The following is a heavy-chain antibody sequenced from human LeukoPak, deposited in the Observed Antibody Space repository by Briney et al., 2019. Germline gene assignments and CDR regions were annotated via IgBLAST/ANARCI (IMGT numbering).Heavy chain of an antibody. J-gene: IGHJ6*03. D-gene: IGHD2-15*01. Sequence: GGSLRLSCAASGFTFSSYSMNWVRQAPGKGLEWVSSISSSSSYIYYADSVKGRFTISRDNAKNSLYLQMNTLRAEDTAVYYCARVLRYCSGGNCYSGGLGYMDVWGKGTTVTISS. CDR2: ISSSSSYI. CDR3: ARVLRYCSGGNCYSGGLGYMDV. V-gene: IGHV3-21*04. CDR1: GFTFSSYS.